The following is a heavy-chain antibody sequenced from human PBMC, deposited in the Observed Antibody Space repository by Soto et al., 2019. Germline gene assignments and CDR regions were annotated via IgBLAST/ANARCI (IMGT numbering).Heavy chain of an antibody. J-gene: IGHJ3*02. Sequence: PSETLSLTCAVSGYSISSVYYWGCIRQPPGKGLEWIGSIYHSGSTYYNPSLKSRVTISVDTSKNQFSLKLSSVTAADTAVYYCARELGASTVTSAFDIWGQGTMVTVSS. V-gene: IGHV4-38-2*02. D-gene: IGHD4-17*01. CDR3: ARELGASTVTSAFDI. CDR2: IYHSGST. CDR1: GYSISSVYY.